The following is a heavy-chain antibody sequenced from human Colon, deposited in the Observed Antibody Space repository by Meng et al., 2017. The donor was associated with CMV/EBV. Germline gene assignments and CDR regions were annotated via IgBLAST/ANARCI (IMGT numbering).Heavy chain of an antibody. CDR1: GGSISDYF. CDR2: IFNGVGT. Sequence: GSLRLSCNVSGGSISDYFWSWIRQPPGKGLEWIGYIFNGVGTNYNPSLESRVTISEDMSKSHFSLKLTSVTAADTAVYYCARMRGYCANGVCYKGNWYFDVWGRGTLVTVSS. J-gene: IGHJ2*01. D-gene: IGHD2-8*01. V-gene: IGHV4-59*01. CDR3: ARMRGYCANGVCYKGNWYFDV.